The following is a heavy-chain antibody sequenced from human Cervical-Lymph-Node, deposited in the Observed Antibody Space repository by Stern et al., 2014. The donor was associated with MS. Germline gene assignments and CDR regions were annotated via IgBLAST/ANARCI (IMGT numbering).Heavy chain of an antibody. CDR2: ISTNTNFI. CDR3: ARGGGVEADY. Sequence: EMQLVESGGGLVKPGGSLRISCAASGFPFSHYTMIWVRQAPGKGLEWVSSISTNTNFIYYAVSVEGRFTISRDNANNSLYRQMNSLRTEDTAVYYCARGGGVEADYWGQGTLVTVSS. CDR1: GFPFSHYT. D-gene: IGHD3-10*01. J-gene: IGHJ4*02. V-gene: IGHV3-21*03.